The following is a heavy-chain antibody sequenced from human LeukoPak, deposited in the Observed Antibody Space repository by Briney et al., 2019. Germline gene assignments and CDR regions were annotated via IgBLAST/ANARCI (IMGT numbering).Heavy chain of an antibody. Sequence: SETLSLTCTVSGYSISSGYYWGWIQQPPGKGLEWIGSIYHSGSTYYNPSLKSRVTISVDTSKNQFSLKLSSVTAADTAVYYCARVLTIFGVAIYYFDYWGQGTLVTVSS. D-gene: IGHD3-3*01. V-gene: IGHV4-38-2*02. CDR1: GYSISSGYY. CDR3: ARVLTIFGVAIYYFDY. CDR2: IYHSGST. J-gene: IGHJ4*02.